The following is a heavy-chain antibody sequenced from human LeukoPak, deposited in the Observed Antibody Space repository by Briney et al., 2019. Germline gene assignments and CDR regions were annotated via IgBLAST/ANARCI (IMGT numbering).Heavy chain of an antibody. V-gene: IGHV3-23*01. Sequence: GGSLRLSCAASGFTFSSYAMSWVRQAPGKGLEWVSAISGSGGSTYYADSVKGRFTISRDNSKNTLYPQMNSLRAEDTAVYYCAKDHGAVTTRVPFDYWGQGTLVTVSS. CDR2: ISGSGGST. D-gene: IGHD4-17*01. CDR1: GFTFSSYA. CDR3: AKDHGAVTTRVPFDY. J-gene: IGHJ4*02.